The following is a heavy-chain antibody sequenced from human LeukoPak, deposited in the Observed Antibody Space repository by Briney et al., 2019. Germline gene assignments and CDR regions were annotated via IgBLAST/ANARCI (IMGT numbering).Heavy chain of an antibody. D-gene: IGHD2-15*01. J-gene: IGHJ3*02. V-gene: IGHV1-2*06. CDR3: AASVVVVAAMDAFDI. Sequence: ASVKVSCKASGYTFTGYYMLWVRQAPGQGLEWMGRINPNSGGTNYAQKFQGRVTMTRDTSISTAYMELSRLRSDDTAVYYCAASVVVVAAMDAFDIWGQGTRVTVSS. CDR1: GYTFTGYY. CDR2: INPNSGGT.